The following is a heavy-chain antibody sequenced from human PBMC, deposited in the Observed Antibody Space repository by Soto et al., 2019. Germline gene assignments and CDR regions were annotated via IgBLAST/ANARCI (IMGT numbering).Heavy chain of an antibody. V-gene: IGHV3-30-3*01. D-gene: IGHD3-3*01. Sequence: VQLLESGGGLVQPGGSLRLSCAASGFTFSSYAMHWVRQAPGKGLEWVAVISYDGSNKYYADSVKGRFTISRDNSKNTLYLQMNSLRAEDTAVYYCAREEYYDFWSGYYFSQKRKNYFDYWGQGTLVTVSS. CDR3: AREEYYDFWSGYYFSQKRKNYFDY. CDR2: ISYDGSNK. CDR1: GFTFSSYA. J-gene: IGHJ4*02.